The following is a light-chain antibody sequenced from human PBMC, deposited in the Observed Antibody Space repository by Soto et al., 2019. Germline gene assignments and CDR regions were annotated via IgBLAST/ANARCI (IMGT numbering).Light chain of an antibody. CDR3: QHYTSSST. J-gene: IGKJ3*01. CDR2: KAS. Sequence: DIQMTQSPSSLSASVGDRVTITCRASQSLSSWLAWYQQKPGKAPKLLIYKASTLESGVPSRFSGSGSGTEFTLTISSLQPDDFATYYCQHYTSSSTFGPGTKVDV. CDR1: QSLSSW. V-gene: IGKV1-5*03.